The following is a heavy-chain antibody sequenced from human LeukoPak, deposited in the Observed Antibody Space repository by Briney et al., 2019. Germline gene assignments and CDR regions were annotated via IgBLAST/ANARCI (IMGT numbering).Heavy chain of an antibody. J-gene: IGHJ6*03. CDR3: VRALASSGWWGEYYYYYMDV. CDR1: GGSISSYY. Sequence: SETLSLTCTVSGGSISSYYWSWIRQPPGKGLEWIGYIYYSGSTNYNPSLKSRVTISVDTSKNQFSLKLSSVTAADTAVYYCVRALASSGWWGEYYYYYMDVWGKGTTVTVSS. V-gene: IGHV4-59*01. D-gene: IGHD6-19*01. CDR2: IYYSGST.